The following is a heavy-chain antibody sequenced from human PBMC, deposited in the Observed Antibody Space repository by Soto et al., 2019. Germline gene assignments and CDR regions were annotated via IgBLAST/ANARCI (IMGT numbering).Heavy chain of an antibody. CDR3: ASMRRSSWHIAVAPLRYGMDV. CDR2: INPNSGGT. D-gene: IGHD6-19*01. J-gene: IGHJ6*02. V-gene: IGHV1-2*02. Sequence: AAVQVSCKASGYTFTGYYLHWVRQAPGQGLEWMGWINPNSGGTNYAQKLQGRVTMTRDTSISTAYMELSMLRSDDTAVYYCASMRRSSWHIAVAPLRYGMDVWGQGTTVTVSS. CDR1: GYTFTGYY.